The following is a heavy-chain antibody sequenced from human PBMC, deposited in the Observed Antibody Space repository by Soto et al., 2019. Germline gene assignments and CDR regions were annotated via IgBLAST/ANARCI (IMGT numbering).Heavy chain of an antibody. Sequence: ASVKVPCKASGYTFTSYAMHWVRQAPGQRLEWMGWINAGNGNTKYSQKFQGRVTITRDTSASTAYMELSSLRSEDTAVYYCAREQGYYYDSSGYYPGAFDIWGQGTMVTVSS. CDR3: AREQGYYYDSSGYYPGAFDI. D-gene: IGHD3-22*01. J-gene: IGHJ3*02. V-gene: IGHV1-3*01. CDR2: INAGNGNT. CDR1: GYTFTSYA.